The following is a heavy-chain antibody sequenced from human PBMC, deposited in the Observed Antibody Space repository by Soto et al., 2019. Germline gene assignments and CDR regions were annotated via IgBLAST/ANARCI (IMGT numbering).Heavy chain of an antibody. D-gene: IGHD2-21*01. CDR3: ARSTHFYGGGGYSYYFDY. CDR1: GGSISSGGFS. Sequence: PSETLSLTCAVSGGSISSGGFSWSWIRHTSGKGLEWIGHIHQRGSIYYNPSLKSRVTISVDRSKNQFSLRVTSVTAADTAVYYCARSTHFYGGGGYSYYFDYWGQGAQVTVSS. V-gene: IGHV4-30-2*01. J-gene: IGHJ4*02. CDR2: IHQRGSI.